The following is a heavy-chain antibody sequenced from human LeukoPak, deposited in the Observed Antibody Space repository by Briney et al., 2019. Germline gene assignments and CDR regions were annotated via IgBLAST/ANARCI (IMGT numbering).Heavy chain of an antibody. CDR3: ARRHPSRHGDRRDAFDI. CDR2: ISGSGGST. V-gene: IGHV3-23*01. Sequence: PGGSLRLSCAASRFTFSSYAMSWVRQAPGKGLEWVSAISGSGGSTYYADSVKGRFTISRDNSKNTLYLQMNSLRAEDTAVYYCARRHPSRHGDRRDAFDIWGQGTMVTVSS. D-gene: IGHD4-17*01. J-gene: IGHJ3*02. CDR1: RFTFSSYA.